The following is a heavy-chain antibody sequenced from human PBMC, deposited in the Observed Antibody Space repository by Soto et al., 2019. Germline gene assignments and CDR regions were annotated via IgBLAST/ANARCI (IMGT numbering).Heavy chain of an antibody. V-gene: IGHV4-61*08. Sequence: SETLSLTCTVSGASVTSGGYYWSWIRQPPGKGLEWIGFIIYNGATKYNPSLESRVTMSVDTSKNQFLLKLSSVTAADTAVYYCARTRNGGSWAAWFWGQGTLVTVSS. J-gene: IGHJ4*02. D-gene: IGHD2-15*01. CDR2: IIYNGAT. CDR1: GASVTSGGYY. CDR3: ARTRNGGSWAAWF.